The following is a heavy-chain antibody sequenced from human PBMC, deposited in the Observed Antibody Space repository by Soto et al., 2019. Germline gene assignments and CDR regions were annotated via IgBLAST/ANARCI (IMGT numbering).Heavy chain of an antibody. D-gene: IGHD5-18*01. CDR1: GYTFTGYY. Sequence: EASVKVSCKASGYTFTGYYMHWVRQAPGQGLEWMGWINPNSGGTNYAQKFQGWVTMTRDTSISTAYMELSRLRSDDTAVYYCARWADTAMVLHYGMDVWGQGTTVTVSS. CDR2: INPNSGGT. V-gene: IGHV1-2*04. CDR3: ARWADTAMVLHYGMDV. J-gene: IGHJ6*02.